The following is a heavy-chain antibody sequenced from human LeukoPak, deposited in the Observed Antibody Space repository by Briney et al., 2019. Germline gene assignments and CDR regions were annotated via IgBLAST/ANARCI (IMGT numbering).Heavy chain of an antibody. V-gene: IGHV3-21*01. CDR3: ARDRPARGRYCSSTSCYSEEYFQH. CDR1: GFTFSSYS. D-gene: IGHD2-2*01. Sequence: AGSLRLSCAASGFTFSSYSMNWVRQAPGKGLEWVSSISSSSYIYYTDSVKGRFTISRDNAQNSLYLQMNTLRAEDTAVYYCARDRPARGRYCSSTSCYSEEYFQHGGQGTLVTVSA. J-gene: IGHJ1*01. CDR2: ISSSSYI.